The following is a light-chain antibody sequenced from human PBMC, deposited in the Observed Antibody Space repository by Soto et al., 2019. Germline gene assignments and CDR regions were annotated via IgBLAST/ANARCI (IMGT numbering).Light chain of an antibody. J-gene: IGLJ2*01. Sequence: QSALTQPASVSGSPGQSITISCTGTSSDVGGYNYVSWYQQHPGKAPKLMIYAVSNRPSGVSNRFSGSKSGNTASLTISGLQAEDETDYYCSSYTSSTTVVVGGGTKLTVL. V-gene: IGLV2-14*01. CDR3: SSYTSSTTVV. CDR2: AVS. CDR1: SSDVGGYNY.